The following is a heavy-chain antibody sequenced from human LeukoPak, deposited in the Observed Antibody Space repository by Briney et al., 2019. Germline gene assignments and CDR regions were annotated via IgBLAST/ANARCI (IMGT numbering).Heavy chain of an antibody. J-gene: IGHJ6*02. D-gene: IGHD3-3*01. V-gene: IGHV3-53*01. CDR3: ARSITIFGVVTLPYYYYGMDV. CDR2: IYSGGST. CDR1: GFTVSSNY. Sequence: GGSLRLSCAASGFTVSSNYMSWVRQAPGKGLEWVSVIYSGGSTYYADSVKGRFTISRDNSKNTLYLQMNSLRAEDTAVNYCARSITIFGVVTLPYYYYGMDVWGQGTTVTVSS.